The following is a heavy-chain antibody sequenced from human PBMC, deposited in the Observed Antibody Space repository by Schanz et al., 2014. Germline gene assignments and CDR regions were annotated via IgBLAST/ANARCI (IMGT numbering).Heavy chain of an antibody. Sequence: EVQLVESGGGLVQPGGSLRLSCAASRFTFSDYWMSWVRQAPGKGLEWVANMNQGGSVKNYVDSVKGRFTITRDNAKNSLYLQMNSLRAEDTAVFYCARDKGGLIPFDYWGQGTLVAVSS. J-gene: IGHJ4*02. D-gene: IGHD2-15*01. CDR1: RFTFSDYW. CDR2: MNQGGSVK. V-gene: IGHV3-7*01. CDR3: ARDKGGLIPFDY.